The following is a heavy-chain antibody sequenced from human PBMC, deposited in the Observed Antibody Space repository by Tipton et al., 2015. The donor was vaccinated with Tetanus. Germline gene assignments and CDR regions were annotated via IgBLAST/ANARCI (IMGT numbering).Heavy chain of an antibody. Sequence: LRLSCTVSGDSISSYYWSWIRQPPGRGLEWIGHIYFTGNTQYSLSLKSRVTISVDTSKNQFSLKLSSVTAADTAVYYCARIRQVGKPGPFFDYWGQGTLVTVSS. V-gene: IGHV4-59*01. D-gene: IGHD7-27*01. CDR2: IYFTGNT. CDR1: GDSISSYY. CDR3: ARIRQVGKPGPFFDY. J-gene: IGHJ4*02.